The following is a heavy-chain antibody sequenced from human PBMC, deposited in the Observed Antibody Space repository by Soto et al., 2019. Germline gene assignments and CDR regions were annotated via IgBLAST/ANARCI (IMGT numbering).Heavy chain of an antibody. CDR2: INPSSGDT. J-gene: IGHJ5*02. D-gene: IGHD2-2*01. CDR3: ARVPCIVTTCSPLNWFDP. Sequence: QVQLVQSGAEVKKPGASVKVSCKASGYTFTAYYIHWMRQAPGQGLEWMGWINPSSGDTAYAQKFQGRVTMTRDTSISTAYMDLSRLTSDDTAFYCCARVPCIVTTCSPLNWFDPWGQGTLVTVSA. CDR1: GYTFTAYY. V-gene: IGHV1-2*02.